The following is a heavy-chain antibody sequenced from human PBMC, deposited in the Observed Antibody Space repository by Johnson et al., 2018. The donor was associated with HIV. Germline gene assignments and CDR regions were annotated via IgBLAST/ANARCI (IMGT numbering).Heavy chain of an antibody. V-gene: IGHV3-30*03. CDR1: GFTFSSYG. CDR3: ARGVGGAGDDAFDS. CDR2: ISYDGSNK. Sequence: QEKLVESGGGVVQPGRSLRLSCAASGFTFSSYGMHWVRQAPGKGLEWVAVISYDGSNKYYADSVKGRFTISRDNAKNSLYMQMNSLRAEDTALYYCARGVGGAGDDAFDSWGQGTMVTVSS. D-gene: IGHD6-19*01. J-gene: IGHJ3*02.